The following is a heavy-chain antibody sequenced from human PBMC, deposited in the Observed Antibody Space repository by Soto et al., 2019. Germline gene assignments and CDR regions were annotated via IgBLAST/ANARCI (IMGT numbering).Heavy chain of an antibody. D-gene: IGHD3-22*01. CDR2: ISWNSGSI. V-gene: IGHV3-9*01. Sequence: PGGSLRLSCAASGFTFDDYAMHWVRQAPGKGLEWVSGISWNSGSIGYADSVKGRFTISRDNAKNSLYLQMNSLRAEDTALYYCAKDRMSSGDLYFDYWGQGTLVTVSS. J-gene: IGHJ4*02. CDR3: AKDRMSSGDLYFDY. CDR1: GFTFDDYA.